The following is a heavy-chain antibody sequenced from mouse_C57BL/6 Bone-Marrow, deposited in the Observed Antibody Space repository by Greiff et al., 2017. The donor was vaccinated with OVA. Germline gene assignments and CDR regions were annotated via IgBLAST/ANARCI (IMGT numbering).Heavy chain of an antibody. J-gene: IGHJ3*01. V-gene: IGHV5-12*01. CDR1: GFTFSDYY. CDR3: ARGWLLFAY. Sequence: EVKLVESGGGLVQPGGSLKLSCAASGFTFSDYYMYWVRQTPEKRLEWVAYISNGGGSTYYPDTVKGRFTISRDNAKNTLYLQMSRLKSEDTAMYYCARGWLLFAYWGQGTLVTVSA. CDR2: ISNGGGST. D-gene: IGHD2-3*01.